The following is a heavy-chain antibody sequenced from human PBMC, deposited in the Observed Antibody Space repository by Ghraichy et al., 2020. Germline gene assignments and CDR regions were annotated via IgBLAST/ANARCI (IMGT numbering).Heavy chain of an antibody. J-gene: IGHJ4*02. CDR1: GGSINSRSSY. V-gene: IGHV4-39*01. D-gene: IGHD4-17*01. Sequence: SETLSLTCTVYGGSINSRSSYWGWIRQPPGKGLEYIGSMYYSGSTYYNPSLKSRVTISVDTSKNQFSLKLSSVTAADTAIYYCATNDDSGDYFFDYWGQGTLVTVSS. CDR3: ATNDDSGDYFFDY. CDR2: MYYSGST.